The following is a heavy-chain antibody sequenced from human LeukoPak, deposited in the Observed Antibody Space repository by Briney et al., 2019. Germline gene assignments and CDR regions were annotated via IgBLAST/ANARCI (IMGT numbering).Heavy chain of an antibody. CDR3: AREGLGMDV. J-gene: IGHJ6*02. Sequence: GRSLRLSCAASGFTFSSYGMHWVRQAPGKGLEWVAVISYDGSNKYYADSVKGRFTISRDNSKNTLYLQMNSLRAEDTAVYYCAREGLGMDVWGQGTTVTVSS. V-gene: IGHV3-30*03. CDR1: GFTFSSYG. CDR2: ISYDGSNK.